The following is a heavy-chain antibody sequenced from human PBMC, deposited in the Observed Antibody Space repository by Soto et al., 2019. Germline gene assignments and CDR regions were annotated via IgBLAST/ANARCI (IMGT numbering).Heavy chain of an antibody. Sequence: QVQLVQSGAEVKKPGSSVKVSCKASGGTFSTYPISWVRQAPGQGLEWMGGIIPIFGTPNYAQRFQGRLTFTADESTTTAYMELSSLRSQDTAVYYCATNLDSGYYVRWFDPWGQGTLVTVSS. D-gene: IGHD3-22*01. J-gene: IGHJ5*02. CDR1: GGTFSTYP. CDR3: ATNLDSGYYVRWFDP. V-gene: IGHV1-69*01. CDR2: IIPIFGTP.